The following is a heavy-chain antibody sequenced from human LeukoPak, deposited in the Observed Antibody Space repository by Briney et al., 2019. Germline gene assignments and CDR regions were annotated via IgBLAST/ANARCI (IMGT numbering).Heavy chain of an antibody. V-gene: IGHV4-39*01. CDR2: IFYSGRT. D-gene: IGHD5-24*01. CDR1: GGSISGSNYY. J-gene: IGHJ4*02. CDR3: ARHEEEDGYNAKTLDY. Sequence: SETLSLTCIVSGGSISGSNYYWGWVRQPPGMGLEWVGSIFYSGRTYFNPSLKSRVTISVDTSKNQFSLRLSSVTAADTAVYYCARHEEEDGYNAKTLDYWGQGALVTVSS.